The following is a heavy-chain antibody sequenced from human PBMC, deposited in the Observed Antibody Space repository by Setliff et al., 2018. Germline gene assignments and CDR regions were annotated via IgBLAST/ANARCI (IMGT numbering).Heavy chain of an antibody. CDR2: IYYSGST. V-gene: IGHV4-31*03. CDR3: ARDPLTTNRRRAFDI. CDR1: GGSISSSSYY. Sequence: PSETLSLTCTVSGGSISSSSYYWGWIRQPPGKGLEWIGYIYYSGSTYYNPSLKSRVTISVDTSKNQFSLKLSSVTAADTAVYYCARDPLTTNRRRAFDIWGQGTMVTVS. D-gene: IGHD4-17*01. J-gene: IGHJ3*02.